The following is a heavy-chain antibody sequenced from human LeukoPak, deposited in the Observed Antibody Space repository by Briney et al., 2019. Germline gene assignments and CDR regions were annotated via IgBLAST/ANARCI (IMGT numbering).Heavy chain of an antibody. Sequence: GGSLRLSCAAFGFTVSSNYMSWVRQAPGKGLEWVSVIYSGGSTYYADSVKGRFTISRDNSKNTLYLQMNSLRAEDTAVYYCAQMATIGRSIFNWGQGTLVTVSS. V-gene: IGHV3-53*01. CDR3: AQMATIGRSIFN. CDR2: IYSGGST. CDR1: GFTVSSNY. J-gene: IGHJ4*02. D-gene: IGHD5-24*01.